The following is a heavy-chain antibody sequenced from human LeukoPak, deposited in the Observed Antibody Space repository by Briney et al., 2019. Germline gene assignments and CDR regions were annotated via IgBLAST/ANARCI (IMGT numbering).Heavy chain of an antibody. J-gene: IGHJ3*02. CDR3: ARDRIQLWLPLGAFDI. D-gene: IGHD5-18*01. V-gene: IGHV1-18*01. CDR2: ISAYNGNT. CDR1: GYTFTSYG. Sequence: ASVKVSCKASGYTFTSYGISWVRQAPGQGLEWMGWISAYNGNTNYAQKLQGRVTMTTDTSTSTAYMELRSLRSDDTAVYYCARDRIQLWLPLGAFDIWGQGTMVTVSS.